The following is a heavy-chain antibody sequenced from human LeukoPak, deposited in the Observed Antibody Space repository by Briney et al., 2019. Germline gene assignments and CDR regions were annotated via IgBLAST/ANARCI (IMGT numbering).Heavy chain of an antibody. CDR3: ARVDEPYYYDSSGYYFDY. V-gene: IGHV1-2*02. CDR2: INPNSGGT. CDR1: GYTFTGYY. Sequence: ASGKVSCKASGYTFTGYYMHWVRQAPGQGLEWMGWINPNSGGTNYAQKFQGRVTMTRDTSISTAYMELSRLRSDDTAVYYCARVDEPYYYDSSGYYFDYWGQGTLVTVSS. J-gene: IGHJ4*02. D-gene: IGHD3-22*01.